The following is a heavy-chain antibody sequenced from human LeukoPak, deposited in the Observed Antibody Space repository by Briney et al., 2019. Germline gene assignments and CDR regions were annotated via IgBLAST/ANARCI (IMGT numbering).Heavy chain of an antibody. Sequence: GGSLRLSCAASGFTFSTSWMAWVRHAPGEGLEWVADIKQDGSERFYVDSVKGRFTISRDNDKNSLSLQMNSLRAEDTAVYYCAKDTVGALDYWGQGTLVTVSS. CDR3: AKDTVGALDY. CDR2: IKQDGSER. V-gene: IGHV3-7*01. J-gene: IGHJ4*02. CDR1: GFTFSTSW. D-gene: IGHD1-26*01.